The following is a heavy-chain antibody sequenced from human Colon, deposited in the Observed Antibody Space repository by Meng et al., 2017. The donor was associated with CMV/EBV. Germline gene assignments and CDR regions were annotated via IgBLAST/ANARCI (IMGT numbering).Heavy chain of an antibody. Sequence: ASVKVSCKASGYTFSGYYIHWVRQAPGQGLEWMGWVYPNNGDTKYAQNFQGRVTMARDTSISTAYMELSSLRSDDTAVYYCASSQGDSNYGIDYWGQGTLVTVSS. D-gene: IGHD4-11*01. V-gene: IGHV1-2*02. CDR2: VYPNNGDT. CDR3: ASSQGDSNYGIDY. CDR1: GYTFSGYY. J-gene: IGHJ4*02.